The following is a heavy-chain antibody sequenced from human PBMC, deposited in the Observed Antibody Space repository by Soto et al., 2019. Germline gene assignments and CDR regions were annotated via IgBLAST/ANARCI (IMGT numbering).Heavy chain of an antibody. CDR2: IIPILGIA. J-gene: IGHJ6*03. V-gene: IGHV1-69*02. CDR1: GGTFSSYT. D-gene: IGHD3-10*01. Sequence: GASVKVSCKASGGTFSSYTISWVRQAPGQGLEWMGRIIPILGIANYAQKFQGRVTITADKSTSTAYMELSSLRSEDTAVYYCASLLGSRGSGSSITPHYYYYMDVWGKGTTVTVSS. CDR3: ASLLGSRGSGSSITPHYYYYMDV.